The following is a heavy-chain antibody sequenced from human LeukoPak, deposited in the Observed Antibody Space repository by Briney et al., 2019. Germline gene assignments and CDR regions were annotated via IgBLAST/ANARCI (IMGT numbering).Heavy chain of an antibody. CDR2: IIPILGIA. CDR3: ARAGGSGSPQPST. D-gene: IGHD3-10*01. V-gene: IGHV1-69*04. CDR1: GGTFSSYA. Sequence: ASVKVSCKASGGTFSSYAISWVQQAPGQGLEWMGRIIPILGIANYAQKFQGRVTITADKSTSTAYMELSSLRSEDTAVYYCARAGGSGSPQPSTWGQGTLVTVSS. J-gene: IGHJ5*02.